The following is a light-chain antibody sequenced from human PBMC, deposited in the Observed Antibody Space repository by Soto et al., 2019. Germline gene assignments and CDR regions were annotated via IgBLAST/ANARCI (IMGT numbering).Light chain of an antibody. V-gene: IGLV1-40*01. Sequence: QSVLTQPPSVSGAPGQRVTISCTGGSSNIGAHFDAHWYHQLPGRAPKLLIYGYTNRPSGVSDRISGSKSGSSASLAITGLQAEDEGDYYCQSYDSSLRGWVFGGGTQLTVL. CDR3: QSYDSSLRGWV. CDR1: SSNIGAHFD. J-gene: IGLJ3*02. CDR2: GYT.